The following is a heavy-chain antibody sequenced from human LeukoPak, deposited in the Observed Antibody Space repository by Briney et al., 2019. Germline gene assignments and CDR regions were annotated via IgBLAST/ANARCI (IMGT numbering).Heavy chain of an antibody. CDR1: GFTFSSYS. CDR3: ARSPYYDSSVSYAY. CDR2: ISGSGSTI. V-gene: IGHV3-48*04. D-gene: IGHD3-22*01. J-gene: IGHJ4*02. Sequence: GGSLRLSCAASGFTFSSYSMTWVRQAPGRGLEWVSYISGSGSTIYYADSVKGRFTISRDNAKNSLYLQMNSLRAEDTAVYYCARSPYYDSSVSYAYWGQGTLVTVSS.